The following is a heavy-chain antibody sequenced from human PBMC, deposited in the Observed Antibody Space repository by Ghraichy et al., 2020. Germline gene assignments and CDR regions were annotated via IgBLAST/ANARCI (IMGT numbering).Heavy chain of an antibody. CDR3: ARISLVDTAMADY. V-gene: IGHV2-26*01. Sequence: SGPTLVKPTETLTLTCTVSGFSLSNARMGVSWIRQPPGKALEWLAHIFSNDEKSYSTSRKSRLTISKDTSKSQVVLTMTNMDPVDTATYYWARISLVDTAMADYWGQGTLVTVSS. CDR2: IFSNDEK. J-gene: IGHJ4*02. D-gene: IGHD5-18*01. CDR1: GFSLSNARMG.